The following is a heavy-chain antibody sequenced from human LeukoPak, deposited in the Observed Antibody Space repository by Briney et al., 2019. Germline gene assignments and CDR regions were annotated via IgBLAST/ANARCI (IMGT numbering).Heavy chain of an antibody. Sequence: GESLKISCKGSGYSFTSYWIGWVRQMPGKGLEWMGIIYPGDSDTRYSPSFQGQVTISADKSLSTAYLQWGSLKASDTAVYYCARHFTGSPAVAGTFDYWGQGTLVTVSS. CDR3: ARHFTGSPAVAGTFDY. CDR1: GYSFTSYW. V-gene: IGHV5-51*01. CDR2: IYPGDSDT. J-gene: IGHJ4*02. D-gene: IGHD6-19*01.